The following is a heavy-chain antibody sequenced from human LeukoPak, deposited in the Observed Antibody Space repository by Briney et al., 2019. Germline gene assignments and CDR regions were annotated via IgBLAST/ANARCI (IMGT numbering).Heavy chain of an antibody. CDR1: RFTFSSYW. CDR3: VALPAWLELRWVPFDY. J-gene: IGHJ4*02. V-gene: IGHV3-7*01. Sequence: GGSLRLSCAASRFTFSSYWMSWVRQAPGKGLEWVANIKQDGSEKYYVDSVKGRFTISRDNAKNSLYLQMNSLRAEDTAVYYCVALPAWLELRWVPFDYWGQGTLVTVSS. D-gene: IGHD1-7*01. CDR2: IKQDGSEK.